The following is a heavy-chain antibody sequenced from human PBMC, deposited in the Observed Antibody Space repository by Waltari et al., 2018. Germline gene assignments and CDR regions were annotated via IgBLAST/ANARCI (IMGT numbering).Heavy chain of an antibody. V-gene: IGHV3-23*03. CDR1: GLTFSGYA. J-gene: IGHJ3*02. CDR3: AREVRGVLDGFDI. D-gene: IGHD3-10*01. CDR2: FHSGGNT. Sequence: VQLWESGGGLVQPGGSLSLSLAASGLTFSGYAMNGVRQAPGKGLEWVSGFHSGGNTYYADFVKGRFTISRDNSKNTLYVQMNSLRAEDTAVYYCAREVRGVLDGFDIWGQGTMVTVSS.